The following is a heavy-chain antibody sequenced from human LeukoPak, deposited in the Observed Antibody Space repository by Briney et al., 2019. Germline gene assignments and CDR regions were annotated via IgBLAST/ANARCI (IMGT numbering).Heavy chain of an antibody. CDR3: ARDTEHSDSSGYSDY. Sequence: GASVKVSCKASGYTFTSYGISWVRQAPGQGLEWMGWISAYNGNTNYAQKFQGRVTMTTDTSTSTAYMELRSLRSDDTAVYYCARDTEHSDSSGYSDYWGQGTLVTVSS. V-gene: IGHV1-18*01. CDR1: GYTFTSYG. J-gene: IGHJ4*02. CDR2: ISAYNGNT. D-gene: IGHD3-22*01.